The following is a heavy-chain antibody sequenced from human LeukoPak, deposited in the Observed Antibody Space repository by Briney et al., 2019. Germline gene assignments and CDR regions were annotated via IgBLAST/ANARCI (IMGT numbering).Heavy chain of an antibody. V-gene: IGHV4-39*07. Sequence: SETRCLTGTVPGGSITSRSYHWGWIRQPPGKGLEWIGSMYYGASAYYNRSLKGRLIISADPSKNQFFPMLRSVTTADAAVYYCARVVGAGYCSISSCYFDSWGQGTLVTVSS. J-gene: IGHJ4*02. CDR2: MYYGASA. CDR3: ARVVGAGYCSISSCYFDS. D-gene: IGHD2-2*01. CDR1: GGSITSRSYH.